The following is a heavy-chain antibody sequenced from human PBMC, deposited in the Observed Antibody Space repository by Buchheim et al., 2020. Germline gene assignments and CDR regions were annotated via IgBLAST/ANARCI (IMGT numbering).Heavy chain of an antibody. J-gene: IGHJ4*02. V-gene: IGHV3-23*01. CDR1: GFTFSSYA. D-gene: IGHD1-26*01. CDR3: AKDSGRYYVGYQEGFYFDY. Sequence: EVQLLESGGGLVQPGGSLGLSCAASGFTFSSYAMSWVRQAPGKGLEWVSAISGSGGSTYYADSVKGRFTISRDNSKNPLYLQMNSLRAEDTAVYYCAKDSGRYYVGYQEGFYFDYWGQGNL. CDR2: ISGSGGST.